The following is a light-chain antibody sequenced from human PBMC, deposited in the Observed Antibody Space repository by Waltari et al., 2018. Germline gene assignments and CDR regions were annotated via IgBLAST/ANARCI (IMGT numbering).Light chain of an antibody. J-gene: IGLJ1*01. CDR3: QVWDSSSEHYV. CDR1: GIGSKS. V-gene: IGLV3-21*03. CDR2: NDN. Sequence: SYVLTQSPSMSVAPGKTARITCGGDGIGSKSVHWYQQKTGQAPVLDVHNDNDRPSGIPERFSGSNSGNTATLTISRVEAGDEADYYCQVWDSSSEHYVFGTGTRVTVL.